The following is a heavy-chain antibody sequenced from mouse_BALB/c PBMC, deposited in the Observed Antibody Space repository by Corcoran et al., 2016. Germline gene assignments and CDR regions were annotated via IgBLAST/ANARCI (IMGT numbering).Heavy chain of an antibody. V-gene: IGHV3-6*02. J-gene: IGHJ2*01. CDR3: ARDVY. CDR1: GYSITSGYY. CDR2: ISYDGSN. Sequence: DVQLQESGPGLVKPSQSLSLTCSVTGYSITSGYYWNWIRQFPGNKLEWMGYISYDGSNNYNPSLKNRISITRDTSKNQFFLKLNSVTTEDTATYYCARDVYGGQGTTLTVSS.